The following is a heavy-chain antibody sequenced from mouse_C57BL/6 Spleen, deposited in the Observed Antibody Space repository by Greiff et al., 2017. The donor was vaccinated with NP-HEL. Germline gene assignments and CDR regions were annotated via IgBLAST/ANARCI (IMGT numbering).Heavy chain of an antibody. Sequence: EVQLVESGGGLVQPGGSLKLSCAASGFTFSDYYMYWVRQTPEKRLEWVAYISNGGGSTYYPDTVKGQFTISRDNAKNTLYLQMSRLKSEDTAMYYCARQYGNYEYYAMDYWGQGTSVTVSS. J-gene: IGHJ4*01. V-gene: IGHV5-12*01. CDR2: ISNGGGST. D-gene: IGHD2-10*02. CDR3: ARQYGNYEYYAMDY. CDR1: GFTFSDYY.